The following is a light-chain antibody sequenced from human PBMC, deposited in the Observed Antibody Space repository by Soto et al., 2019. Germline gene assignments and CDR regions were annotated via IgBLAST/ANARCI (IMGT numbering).Light chain of an antibody. V-gene: IGKV3-20*01. CDR3: QQFGTSPLVT. CDR1: QSVSSN. J-gene: IGKJ3*01. CDR2: DAS. Sequence: EIVMTQSPATLSLSPGESTTLSCRASQSVSSNLAWHQQKPGQAPRILMYDASTRATGISDRFSGSGSGTDFILTISRVEPEDFAVYYCQQFGTSPLVTFGPGTKVDIK.